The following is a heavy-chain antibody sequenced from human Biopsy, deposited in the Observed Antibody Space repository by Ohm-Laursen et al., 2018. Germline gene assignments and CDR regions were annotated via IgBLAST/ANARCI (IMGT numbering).Heavy chain of an antibody. CDR3: AKDRGVARTYYYYPYGMDV. Sequence: SSLRLSCAASGFTFSSYGMHWVRQAPGKGLEWVASISEDGTNKYYEDSVKGRFTVSRDNSKNTLYLQMNSLRAEDTAVFYCAKDRGVARTYYYYPYGMDVWGQGTTVTVSS. CDR1: GFTFSSYG. J-gene: IGHJ6*02. D-gene: IGHD3-10*01. V-gene: IGHV3-30*18. CDR2: ISEDGTNK.